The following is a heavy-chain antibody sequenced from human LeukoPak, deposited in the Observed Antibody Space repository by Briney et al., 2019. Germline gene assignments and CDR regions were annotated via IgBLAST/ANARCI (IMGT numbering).Heavy chain of an antibody. D-gene: IGHD6-13*01. Sequence: GGSLRLSCAASGFTFSRNLMTWVRQAPGKGLEWVANIYQDGSEKYYVDSVRGRFTISRDNAKNTLYLQVNSLRAEDTAVYFCASERPSSSWYDYWGQGTLVTVSS. CDR1: GFTFSRNL. J-gene: IGHJ4*02. V-gene: IGHV3-7*01. CDR2: IYQDGSEK. CDR3: ASERPSSSWYDY.